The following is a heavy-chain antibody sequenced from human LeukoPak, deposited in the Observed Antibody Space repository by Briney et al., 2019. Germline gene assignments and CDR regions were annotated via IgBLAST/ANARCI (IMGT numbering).Heavy chain of an antibody. D-gene: IGHD6-25*01. CDR3: AYSSGSFDY. CDR2: IIPIFGTP. J-gene: IGHJ4*02. V-gene: IGHV1-69*06. CDR1: GGMFNNYA. Sequence: ASVKVSCKASGGMFNNYAISWVRQAPGQGLEWMGGIIPIFGTPNYAQKFQGRVTITADKSTSTAYMELSSQRSEDTAVYYCAYSSGSFDYWGQGTLVTVSS.